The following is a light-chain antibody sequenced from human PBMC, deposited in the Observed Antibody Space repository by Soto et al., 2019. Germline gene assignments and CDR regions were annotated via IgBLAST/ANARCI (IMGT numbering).Light chain of an antibody. V-gene: IGKV1-39*01. CDR2: AAS. Sequence: DIPMTQSPASLSASVVDRVTITCRASQSISSYLNWYQQKPGKAPKLLIYAASSLQSGVPSRFSGSGSGTDFTLTISSLQPEDFATYYCQQSYSTPRTFGQGTKVDIK. J-gene: IGKJ1*01. CDR3: QQSYSTPRT. CDR1: QSISSY.